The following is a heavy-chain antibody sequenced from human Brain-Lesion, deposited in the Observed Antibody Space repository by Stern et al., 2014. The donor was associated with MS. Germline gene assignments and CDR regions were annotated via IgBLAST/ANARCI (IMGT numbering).Heavy chain of an antibody. J-gene: IGHJ3*02. CDR3: ATDLQQPLVDTFDI. V-gene: IGHV1-24*01. CDR1: GDTLTEFS. CDR2: LGPEDGKA. Sequence: QVQLEESGAEVKKPGASVKVSCKGSGDTLTEFSMHWVRQAPGKGLEWMGGLGPEDGKAIYEQKFQGRVTMTEDTSTDTAYMELSSLRSEDTAIYYCATDLQQPLVDTFDIWGQGTMVTVSS. D-gene: IGHD6-13*01.